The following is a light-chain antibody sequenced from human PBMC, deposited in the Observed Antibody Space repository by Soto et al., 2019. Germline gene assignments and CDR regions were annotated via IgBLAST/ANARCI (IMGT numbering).Light chain of an antibody. Sequence: QSVLTQPPSASGTPGQRVTISCSGSSSNIGSNTVNWYQQLPGTAPKLLIYSNNQRPSGVPDRFSGSKSGTSASLAISGLXXEXEADYYCAAWDDSLNGRVFGGGTKLTVL. J-gene: IGLJ2*01. CDR1: SSNIGSNT. CDR3: AAWDDSLNGRV. CDR2: SNN. V-gene: IGLV1-44*01.